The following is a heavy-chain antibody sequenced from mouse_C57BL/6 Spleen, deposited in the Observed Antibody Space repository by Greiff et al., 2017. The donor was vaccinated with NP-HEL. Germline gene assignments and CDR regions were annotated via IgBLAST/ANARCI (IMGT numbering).Heavy chain of an antibody. V-gene: IGHV1-18*01. D-gene: IGHD1-1*01. Sequence: VQLKESGPELVKPGASVKIPCKASGYTFTDYNMDWVKQSHGKSLEWIGDINPNNGGTIYNQKFKGKATLTVDKSSSTAYMELRSLTSEDTAVYYCARGIYYYWYFDVWGTGTTVTVSS. CDR3: ARGIYYYWYFDV. CDR1: GYTFTDYN. J-gene: IGHJ1*03. CDR2: INPNNGGT.